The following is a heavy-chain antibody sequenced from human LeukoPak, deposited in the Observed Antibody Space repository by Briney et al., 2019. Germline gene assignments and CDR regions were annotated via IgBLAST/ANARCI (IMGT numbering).Heavy chain of an antibody. CDR2: IYHSGST. J-gene: IGHJ4*02. CDR1: GYSISSGYY. V-gene: IGHV4-38-2*01. Sequence: SETLSLTCAVSGYSISSGYYWGWIRPPPGKGLEWIGGIYHSGSTYYNPSLKSRVTISVDTSKNQFSLKLSSVTAADTAVYYCARHRGFDYGDYELDYWGQGTLVTVS. CDR3: ARHRGFDYGDYELDY. D-gene: IGHD4-17*01.